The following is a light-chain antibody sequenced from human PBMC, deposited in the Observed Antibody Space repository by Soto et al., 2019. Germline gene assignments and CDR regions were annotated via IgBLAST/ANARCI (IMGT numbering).Light chain of an antibody. CDR1: SSDVGGYNY. CDR2: DVS. CDR3: SSYTSSSTPFV. Sequence: SVLTQPASVSGSPGQSITISCTGSSSDVGGYNYVSWYQQHPVKVPKLMIYDVSNRPSGISNRFSGSKSGNTASLTISGLQAEDEADYYCSSYTSSSTPFVFGTGTKVTVL. V-gene: IGLV2-14*01. J-gene: IGLJ1*01.